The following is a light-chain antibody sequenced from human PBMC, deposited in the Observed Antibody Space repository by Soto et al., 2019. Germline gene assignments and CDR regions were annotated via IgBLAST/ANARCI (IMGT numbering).Light chain of an antibody. V-gene: IGKV1-39*01. CDR3: QQSYSNLMYT. CDR2: AAF. J-gene: IGKJ2*01. Sequence: DIQMTQSPSSLSASVGDRVTITCRASQSISSYLNWYQQKPGKAPKLLIYAAFSLQSGVPSRFSGSGSGTDFTLTINSLQPEDFATYYCQQSYSNLMYTFGQGTKLEIK. CDR1: QSISSY.